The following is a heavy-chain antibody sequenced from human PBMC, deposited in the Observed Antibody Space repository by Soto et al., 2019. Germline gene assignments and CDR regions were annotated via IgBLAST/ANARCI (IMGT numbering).Heavy chain of an antibody. CDR2: INHSGST. CDR1: GGSFNVYY. D-gene: IGHD3-10*01. CDR3: ARGFSTYYYGSGSRNWFDP. Sequence: SETLSLTCAVYGGSFNVYYWGWICQPPGKGLEWIGEINHSGSTNYNPSLKSRVTISVDTSKNQFSLKLSSVTAADTAVYYCARGFSTYYYGSGSRNWFDPWGQGTLVTVSS. J-gene: IGHJ5*02. V-gene: IGHV4-34*01.